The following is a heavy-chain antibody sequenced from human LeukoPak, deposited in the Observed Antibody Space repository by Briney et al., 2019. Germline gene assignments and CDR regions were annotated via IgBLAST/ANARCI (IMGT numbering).Heavy chain of an antibody. J-gene: IGHJ3*02. D-gene: IGHD3-10*01. V-gene: IGHV3-21*01. Sequence: GGSLRLSCAASGFTVSSNYMSWVRQAPGKGLEWVSSISSSSSYIYYADSVKGRFTISRDNAKNSLYLQMNSLRAEDTAVYYCATPALWFGELYAFDIWGQGTMVTVPS. CDR2: ISSSSSYI. CDR1: GFTVSSNY. CDR3: ATPALWFGELYAFDI.